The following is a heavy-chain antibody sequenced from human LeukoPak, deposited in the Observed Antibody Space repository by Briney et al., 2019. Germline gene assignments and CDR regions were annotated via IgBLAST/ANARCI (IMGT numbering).Heavy chain of an antibody. V-gene: IGHV4-39*07. J-gene: IGHJ6*03. CDR1: GGSISTSNYY. CDR3: ARVSYYDFWSGRYYYYMDV. CDR2: IFYSGST. D-gene: IGHD3-3*01. Sequence: PSETLSLTCTVSGGSISTSNYYWGWIRQPPGKGLEWIGNIFYSGSTYYSPSLKSRVTMSLDTSRNQFSLKLSSVTAADTAVYYCARVSYYDFWSGRYYYYMDVWGKGTTVTVSS.